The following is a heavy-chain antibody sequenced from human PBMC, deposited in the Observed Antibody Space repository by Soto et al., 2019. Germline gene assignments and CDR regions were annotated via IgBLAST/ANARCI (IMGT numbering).Heavy chain of an antibody. Sequence: GGSLRLSCAASGFTFSSYGMHWVRQAPGKGLEWVAVIWYDGSNKYYADSVKGRFTISRDNSKNTLYLQMNSLTAADTAVYYCARGGWRQIDYWGQGTLVTVSS. D-gene: IGHD3-3*01. CDR2: IWYDGSNK. J-gene: IGHJ4*02. CDR3: ARGGWRQIDY. V-gene: IGHV3-33*01. CDR1: GFTFSSYG.